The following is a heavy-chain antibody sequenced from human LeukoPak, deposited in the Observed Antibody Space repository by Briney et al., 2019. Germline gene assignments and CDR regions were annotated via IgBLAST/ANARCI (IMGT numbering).Heavy chain of an antibody. CDR3: AREGYCNGGNCPVEH. CDR1: GYTFIYYY. D-gene: IGHD2-15*01. J-gene: IGHJ4*02. Sequence: ASVKVSCKASGYTFIYYYIYWVRQAPGQGLEWMGWINPNSGGTNYAQKFQGRVTMTRDTSITTAFMELSRLRPDDTAVYYCAREGYCNGGNCPVEHWGQGTPVTVSS. V-gene: IGHV1-2*02. CDR2: INPNSGGT.